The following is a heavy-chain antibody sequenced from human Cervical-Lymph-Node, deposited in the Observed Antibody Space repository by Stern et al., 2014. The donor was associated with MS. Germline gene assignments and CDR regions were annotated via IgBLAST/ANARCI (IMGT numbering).Heavy chain of an antibody. J-gene: IGHJ4*02. CDR2: IDWDDDK. D-gene: IGHD6-19*01. Sequence: QVTLKESGPALVKPTQTLTLTCTFSGFSLSTSGMRVSWIRQPPGKALEWLPRIDWDDDKFYSTSLKTRLTISKDTSKNQVVLTMTNMDPVNTATYYCARIDSPSSGWYGFDYWGQGTLVTVSS. V-gene: IGHV2-70*04. CDR3: ARIDSPSSGWYGFDY. CDR1: GFSLSTSGMR.